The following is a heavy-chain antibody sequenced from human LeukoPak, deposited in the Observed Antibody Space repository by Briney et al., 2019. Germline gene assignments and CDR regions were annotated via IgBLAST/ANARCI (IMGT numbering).Heavy chain of an antibody. D-gene: IGHD5-12*01. Sequence: GESLKIPCKASGYSFTNYWIGWVRQMPGKGLEWMGIIYPGDSDTKYSPSFQGQVTISADKSINTAYPQWSSLRASDTAMYYCARQGTIVAGTLGTTFDYWGQGTLLTVSS. CDR1: GYSFTNYW. CDR2: IYPGDSDT. J-gene: IGHJ4*02. CDR3: ARQGTIVAGTLGTTFDY. V-gene: IGHV5-51*01.